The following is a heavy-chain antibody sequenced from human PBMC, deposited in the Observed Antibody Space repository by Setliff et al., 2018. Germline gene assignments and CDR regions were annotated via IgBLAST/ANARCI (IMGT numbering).Heavy chain of an antibody. CDR3: ATRATRSGSYPTQLNNWFDP. CDR2: MNPNSGNT. V-gene: IGHV1-8*01. CDR1: GYTFTSYD. Sequence: ASVKVSCKASGYTFTSYDINWVRQATGQGLEWMGWMNPNSGNTGYAQKFQGRVTMTRNTSISTAYMELSSLISEDTAVYYCATRATRSGSYPTQLNNWFDPWGQGTLVTVSS. J-gene: IGHJ5*02. D-gene: IGHD3-10*01.